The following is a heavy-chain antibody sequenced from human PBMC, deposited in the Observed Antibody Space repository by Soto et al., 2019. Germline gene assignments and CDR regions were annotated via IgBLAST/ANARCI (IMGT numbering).Heavy chain of an antibody. CDR1: GGSISSSSYY. D-gene: IGHD6-19*01. J-gene: IGHJ4*02. V-gene: IGHV4-39*01. Sequence: QLQLQELGPGLVKPSETLSLTCTVSGGSISSSSYYWGWIRQPPGKGLEWIGSIYYSGSTYYNPSLKSRVTISVDTSKNQFSLKLSSVTAADTAVYYCARHAGAGSRKLDYWGQGTLVTVSS. CDR2: IYYSGST. CDR3: ARHAGAGSRKLDY.